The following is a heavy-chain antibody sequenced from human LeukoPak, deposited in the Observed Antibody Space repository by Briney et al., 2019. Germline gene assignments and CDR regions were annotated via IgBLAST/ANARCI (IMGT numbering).Heavy chain of an antibody. CDR1: GFTFSGSA. CDR2: IRSKANRYAT. D-gene: IGHD6-13*01. Sequence: PGGSLRLSCAAPGFTFSGSAMHWVRQASGKGLERVGRIRSKANRYATAYAASVKGRFTIPRDDSKNTAYLQMNSLKAEDTAVYYCTRRTAGTGPLRDYWGQGTLVSVSS. CDR3: TRRTAGTGPLRDY. V-gene: IGHV3-73*01. J-gene: IGHJ4*02.